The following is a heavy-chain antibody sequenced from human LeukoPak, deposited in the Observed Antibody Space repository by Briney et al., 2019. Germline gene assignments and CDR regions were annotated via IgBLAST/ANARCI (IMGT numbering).Heavy chain of an antibody. CDR2: IKEDGSEK. D-gene: IGHD1-26*01. CDR3: ARQVGVDDAFDI. V-gene: IGHV3-7*01. Sequence: PGGSLRLSCAASGFSFSSYWMSWVRQAPGKGLEWVANIKEDGSEKYSVGSVKGRFTISRDNTKNSLFLEVNSLRAEDTAVYYCARQVGVDDAFDIWGQGTMVTISS. J-gene: IGHJ3*02. CDR1: GFSFSSYW.